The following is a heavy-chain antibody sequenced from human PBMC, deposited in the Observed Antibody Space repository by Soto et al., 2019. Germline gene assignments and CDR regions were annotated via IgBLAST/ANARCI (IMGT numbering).Heavy chain of an antibody. CDR3: ARGVNPSSSWRPNWFDP. Sequence: GGSLRLSCVASGFTVSSNYMTWVRQATGKGLEWVSAIGTAGDTYYPGSVKGRFTISRENAKNSLYLQMNSLRAGDTAVYYCARGVNPSSSWRPNWFDPWGQGTLVTVSS. CDR2: IGTAGDT. J-gene: IGHJ5*02. D-gene: IGHD6-13*01. V-gene: IGHV3-13*04. CDR1: GFTVSSNY.